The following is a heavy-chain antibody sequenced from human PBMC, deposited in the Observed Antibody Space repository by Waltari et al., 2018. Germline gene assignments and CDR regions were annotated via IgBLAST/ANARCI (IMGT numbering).Heavy chain of an antibody. CDR1: GYSISCCFY. V-gene: IGHV4-38-2*02. Sequence: QVQLQESGPGLAKPSETLSLPCTVPGYSISCCFYWGWIRQPPGKGLEWIGCIYHSGSTYYNPSLKSRVTISVDTSKNQFSLKLSSVTAADTAVYYCATTVVTPAMGYFDYWGQGTLVTVSS. D-gene: IGHD4-17*01. CDR3: ATTVVTPAMGYFDY. J-gene: IGHJ4*02. CDR2: IYHSGST.